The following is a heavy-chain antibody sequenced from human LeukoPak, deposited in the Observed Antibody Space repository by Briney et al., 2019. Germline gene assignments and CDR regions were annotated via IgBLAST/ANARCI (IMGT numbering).Heavy chain of an antibody. CDR2: ISWNSGSI. CDR3: AKDIGRNYYYGMDA. Sequence: GRSLRLSCAASGFTFDDYAMHWVRQAPGKGLEWVSGISWNSGSIGYADSVKGRFTISRDNAKNSLYLQMNSLRAEDTALYYCAKDIGRNYYYGMDAWGQGTTVTVSS. D-gene: IGHD1-26*01. V-gene: IGHV3-9*01. CDR1: GFTFDDYA. J-gene: IGHJ6*02.